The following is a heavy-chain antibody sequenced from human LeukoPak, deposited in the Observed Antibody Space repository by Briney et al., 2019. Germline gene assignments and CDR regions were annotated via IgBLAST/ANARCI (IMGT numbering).Heavy chain of an antibody. CDR1: GFTFSTYG. J-gene: IGHJ6*02. V-gene: IGHV3-48*02. Sequence: GGSLRLSCTASGFTFSTYGMIWARQAPGAGLKWVSYISSSSSLMSYEDSVKGRFTISRDNAENSLYLQMSSLRDEDTAVYYCAGLGRGLYGMDVWGQGTTVTVSS. CDR2: ISSSSSLM. CDR3: AGLGRGLYGMDV. D-gene: IGHD3-10*01.